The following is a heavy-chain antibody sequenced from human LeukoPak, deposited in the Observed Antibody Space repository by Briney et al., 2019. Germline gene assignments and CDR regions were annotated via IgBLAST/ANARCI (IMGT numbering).Heavy chain of an antibody. D-gene: IGHD5-18*01. CDR3: AKEASRGSSFAYTPIEKPYYLDY. CDR2: IRYGGSHK. Sequence: GGSLRLSCAASGFTFSSYGMHWVRQAPGKGLKWVAFIRYGGSHKYYADSVKGRFTISRDNFKNTLFLQMNSLRAEDTAVYYCAKEASRGSSFAYTPIEKPYYLDYWGQGTLVTVSS. J-gene: IGHJ4*02. V-gene: IGHV3-30*02. CDR1: GFTFSSYG.